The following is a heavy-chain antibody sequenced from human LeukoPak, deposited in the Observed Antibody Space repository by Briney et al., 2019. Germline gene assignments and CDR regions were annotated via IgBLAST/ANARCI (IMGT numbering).Heavy chain of an antibody. CDR3: ARVNSSSLDNWFDP. D-gene: IGHD6-13*01. CDR2: ISAYNGNT. J-gene: IGHJ5*02. Sequence: ASVKVSCNASAGTFSSYDISWVRQAPGQGLEWMGWISAYNGNTNYAQKLQGRVTMTTDTSTSTAYMELRSLSCYYMAVYYCARVNSSSLDNWFDPWGQGTLVTVSS. CDR1: AGTFSSYD. V-gene: IGHV1-18*03.